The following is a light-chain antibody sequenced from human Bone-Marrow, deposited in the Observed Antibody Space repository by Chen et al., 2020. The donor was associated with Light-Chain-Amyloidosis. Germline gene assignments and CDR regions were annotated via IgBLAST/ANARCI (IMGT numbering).Light chain of an antibody. Sequence: SYELTQAPSVSVPPGQTARITCSGDDLPTKYAYWYQQKPGQATVLVIHRDTERPSGISERFSGSSSGTTATLTISGVQAEDEADYHCQSADSSGTYEVIFGGGTKLTVL. CDR3: QSADSSGTYEVI. J-gene: IGLJ2*01. CDR2: RDT. V-gene: IGLV3-25*03. CDR1: DLPTKY.